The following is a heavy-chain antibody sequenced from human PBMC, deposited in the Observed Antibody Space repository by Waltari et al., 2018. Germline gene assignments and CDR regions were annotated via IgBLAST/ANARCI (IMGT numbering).Heavy chain of an antibody. D-gene: IGHD3-16*01. V-gene: IGHV4-59*01. Sequence: QVQLQESGPGLVKPSETLSLTCTVSGGSISSYYWSWIRQPPGKGLEWIGYIYYSGSTNYNPSLKSRVTISVDTSKNQFSLKLSSVTAADTAVYYCAREGGLGAYYYYMDVWGKGTTVTISS. CDR2: IYYSGST. CDR1: GGSISSYY. J-gene: IGHJ6*03. CDR3: AREGGLGAYYYYMDV.